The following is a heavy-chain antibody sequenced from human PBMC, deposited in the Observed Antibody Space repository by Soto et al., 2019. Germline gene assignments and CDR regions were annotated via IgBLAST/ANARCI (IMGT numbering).Heavy chain of an antibody. CDR3: ARHNRPIYLGYYYDMDV. CDR1: GGSISSSSYY. Sequence: QLQLQESGPGLVKPSETLSLTCTVSGGSISSSSYYWGWIRQPPGKGLEWIGSIYYSGYTSYNPSLKSRVNISVHTSKNQFSLKLSSVTAADTAVYYCARHNRPIYLGYYYDMDVWGQGTTVTVSS. CDR2: IYYSGYT. V-gene: IGHV4-39*01. J-gene: IGHJ6*02.